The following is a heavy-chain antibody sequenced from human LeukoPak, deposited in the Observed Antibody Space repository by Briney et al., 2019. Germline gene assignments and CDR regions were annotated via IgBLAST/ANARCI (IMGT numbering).Heavy chain of an antibody. V-gene: IGHV1-69*13. CDR1: GGTFSSYA. J-gene: IGHJ3*02. CDR2: IIPIFGTA. D-gene: IGHD3-22*01. CDR3: AREYYYDSSGYPPNARSAFDI. Sequence: SVKVSCKASGGTFSSYAISWVRQAPGQGLEWMGGIIPIFGTANYAQKFQGRVTITADESTSTAYMELSSLRSEDTAVYYCAREYYYDSSGYPPNARSAFDIWGQGTMVTVSS.